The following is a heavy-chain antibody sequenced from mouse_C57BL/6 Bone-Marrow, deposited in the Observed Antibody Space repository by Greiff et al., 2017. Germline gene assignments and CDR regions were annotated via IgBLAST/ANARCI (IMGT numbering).Heavy chain of an antibody. CDR1: GFTFSSYA. V-gene: IGHV5-4*03. Sequence: EVMLVESGGGLVKPGGSLTLSCAASGFTFSSYAMSWVRQTPEKRLEWVATISDGGSYTYDPAIVQGRFTISRDNAKNTLYLQMSHLKSEDTAMYYCARTAYDYGDYWGQGTLVTVSA. CDR2: ISDGGSYT. D-gene: IGHD2-4*01. J-gene: IGHJ3*01. CDR3: ARTAYDYGDY.